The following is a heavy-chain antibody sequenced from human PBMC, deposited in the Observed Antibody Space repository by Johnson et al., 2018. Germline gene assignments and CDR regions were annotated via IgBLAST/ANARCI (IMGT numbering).Heavy chain of an antibody. J-gene: IGHJ3*02. CDR3: ARCPEWEQPDDAFDI. Sequence: VQLQESGGGLVQPGGSLRLSCAASGFIFSNYWMHWVRQAPGKGLVWVSRINRDGSSTAYADSVQGRLTISRDNAKNTLYLQMNSLRAEDTAVYYCARCPEWEQPDDAFDIWGQGTMVTVSS. D-gene: IGHD1-26*01. CDR2: INRDGSST. CDR1: GFIFSNYW. V-gene: IGHV3-74*01.